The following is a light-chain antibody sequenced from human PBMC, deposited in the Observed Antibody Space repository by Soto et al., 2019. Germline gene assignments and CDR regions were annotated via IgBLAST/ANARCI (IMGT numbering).Light chain of an antibody. CDR1: NSNIGNKY. V-gene: IGLV1-47*01. Sequence: QSVLTQPPSASGTPGQRVTISCSGSNSNIGNKYVYWYQQLPGTAPKLLMYRNNHRPSGVPDRFSGSKSGTSASLAISGPRSEEEADYYCAAWDDGVGGPAFGGGTKVTVL. J-gene: IGLJ3*02. CDR2: RNN. CDR3: AAWDDGVGGPA.